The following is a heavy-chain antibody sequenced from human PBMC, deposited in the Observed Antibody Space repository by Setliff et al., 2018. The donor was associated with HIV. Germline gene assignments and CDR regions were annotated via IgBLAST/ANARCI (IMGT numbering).Heavy chain of an antibody. J-gene: IGHJ3*02. CDR1: GGSISAYY. Sequence: SETLSLTCTVSGGSISAYYWSWIRQPPGKGLEWIGYIYYSGGTTYNPSLKSRVAISVDTSKNQFSLKLSSVTAADTAVYYCASGILKKYALDIWGQGTTVTVSS. CDR3: ASGILKKYALDI. CDR2: IYYSGGT. V-gene: IGHV4-59*01.